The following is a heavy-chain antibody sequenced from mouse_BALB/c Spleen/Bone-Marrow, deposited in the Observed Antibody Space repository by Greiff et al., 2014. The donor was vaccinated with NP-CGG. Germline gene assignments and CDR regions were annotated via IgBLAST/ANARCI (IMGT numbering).Heavy chain of an antibody. CDR3: ARVTSSAVGAMDY. CDR2: IWAGGST. J-gene: IGHJ4*01. V-gene: IGHV2-9*02. D-gene: IGHD3-2*02. Sequence: QVHVKQSGPGLVAPSQSLSITCTVSGFSLTNYGVHWVRQPPGKGLEWLGVIWAGGSTNYNSALMSRLSISKDNSKSQVFLKMNSLQTDDTAMYYCARVTSSAVGAMDYWGQGTSVTVSS. CDR1: GFSLTNYG.